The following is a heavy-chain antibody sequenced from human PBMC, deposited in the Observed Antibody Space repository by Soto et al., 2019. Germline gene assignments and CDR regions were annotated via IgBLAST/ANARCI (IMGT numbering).Heavy chain of an antibody. J-gene: IGHJ4*01. CDR3: ARDAPGGSGWAYYFDY. CDR1: GYSFNSYY. D-gene: IGHD6-19*01. V-gene: IGHV1-46*02. CDR2: INPSGGST. Sequence: GSVEVSCTASGYSFNSYYMPWARQAPGQGLEWMGIINPSGGSTSYAQKFQGRVTMTRDTSTSTVYMELSSLRSEDTAVYYCARDAPGGSGWAYYFDYWG.